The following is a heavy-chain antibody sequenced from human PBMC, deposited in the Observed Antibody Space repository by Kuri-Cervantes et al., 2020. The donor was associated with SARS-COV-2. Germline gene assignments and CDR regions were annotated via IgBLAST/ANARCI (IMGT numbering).Heavy chain of an antibody. J-gene: IGHJ4*02. CDR3: ARVDCSSTSCYYDY. CDR1: GFTFSSYA. CDR2: IGVVGDP. D-gene: IGHD2-2*01. V-gene: IGHV3-13*05. Sequence: GESLKISCAASGFTFSSYAMHWVRQATGKGLEWVSGIGVVGDPYYPGSVKGRFTISRENAKNSLYLQMNSLRAGDTAVYYCARVDCSSTSCYYDYWGQGTLVTVSS.